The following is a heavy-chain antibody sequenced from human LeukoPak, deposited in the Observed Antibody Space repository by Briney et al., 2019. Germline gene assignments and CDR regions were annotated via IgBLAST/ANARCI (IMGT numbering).Heavy chain of an antibody. D-gene: IGHD3-22*01. Sequence: SAKVSCKASGGTSSSYTISWVPQAPGQGLEWMGRIIPILGIANYAQKFQGRVTITADKSTSTAYMELSSLRSEDTAVYYCARDPKDYYDSSGYYEDYWGQGTLVTVSS. CDR1: GGTSSSYT. J-gene: IGHJ4*02. V-gene: IGHV1-69*04. CDR2: IIPILGIA. CDR3: ARDPKDYYDSSGYYEDY.